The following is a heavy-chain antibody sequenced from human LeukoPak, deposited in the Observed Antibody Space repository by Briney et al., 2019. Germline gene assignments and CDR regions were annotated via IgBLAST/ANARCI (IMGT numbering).Heavy chain of an antibody. CDR2: ISAYNGNT. CDR3: AREGRGWDMTYFDY. V-gene: IGHV1-18*04. D-gene: IGHD6-19*01. CDR1: GYTFTGYY. Sequence: GASVKVSCKASGYTFTGYYMHWVRQAPGQGLEWMGWISAYNGNTNYARKLQGRVTVATDTSTSTAYMELRSLRSDDTAVYYCAREGRGWDMTYFDYWGQGTLVTVSS. J-gene: IGHJ4*02.